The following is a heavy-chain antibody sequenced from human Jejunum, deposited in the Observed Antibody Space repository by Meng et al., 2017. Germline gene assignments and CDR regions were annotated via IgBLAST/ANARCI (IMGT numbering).Heavy chain of an antibody. CDR1: GGSSSSNPYY. D-gene: IGHD6-13*01. V-gene: IGHV4-39*07. CDR2: NYYSGTP. Sequence: SETLSPTCTVSGGSSSSNPYYWGWIRQPPGKGLEWIESNYYSGTPYYNPSLNSRVSITFDTSKNQFSLNLSSVTAADTAVYYCARGRQSSSWIFDYWGQGKLVTVSS. J-gene: IGHJ4*02. CDR3: ARGRQSSSWIFDY.